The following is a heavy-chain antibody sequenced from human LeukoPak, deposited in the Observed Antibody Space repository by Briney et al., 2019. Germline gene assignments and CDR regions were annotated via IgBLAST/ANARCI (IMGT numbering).Heavy chain of an antibody. J-gene: IGHJ6*03. CDR3: ARALTSYYYYYYMDV. V-gene: IGHV3-48*01. D-gene: IGHD1-20*01. CDR1: GFTFSNYI. Sequence: GGSLRLSCAASGFTFSNYIMNWVRQAPGKGLAWVSSISSSSSTIYYADSVKGRFTISRDNAKNSLYLQMNSLRAEDTAVYYCARALTSYYYYYYMDVWGKGTTVTVSS. CDR2: ISSSSSTI.